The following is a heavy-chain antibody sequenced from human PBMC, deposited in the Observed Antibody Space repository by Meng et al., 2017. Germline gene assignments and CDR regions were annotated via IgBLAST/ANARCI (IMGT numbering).Heavy chain of an antibody. CDR2: MNPNSGNT. Sequence: ASVKVSCKASGYTFTGYYMHWVRQAPGQGLEWMGWMNPNSGNTGYAQKFQGRVTITRNTSISTAYMELSSLRSEDTAVYYCARFLNYYYGMDVWGQGTTVTVSS. CDR3: ARFLNYYYGMDV. CDR1: GYTFTGYY. V-gene: IGHV1-8*03. J-gene: IGHJ6*02.